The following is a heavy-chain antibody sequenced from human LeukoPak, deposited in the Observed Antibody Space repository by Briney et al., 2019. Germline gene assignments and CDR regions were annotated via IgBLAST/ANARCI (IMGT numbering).Heavy chain of an antibody. D-gene: IGHD3-10*01. V-gene: IGHV1-69*05. CDR1: GGTFSSYA. CDR3: ARGTYYYGSGTHRAFDI. CDR2: IIPIFGTA. Sequence: ASVKVSCKASGGTFSSYAISWVRQAPGQGLEWMGGIIPIFGTANYAQKFQGRVTITTDESTSTAYMELSSLRSEDTAVYYCARGTYYYGSGTHRAFDIWGQGTMVTVSS. J-gene: IGHJ3*02.